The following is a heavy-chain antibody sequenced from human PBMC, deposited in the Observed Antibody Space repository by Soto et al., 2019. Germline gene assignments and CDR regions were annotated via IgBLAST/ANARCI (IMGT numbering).Heavy chain of an antibody. V-gene: IGHV4-30-4*01. CDR3: VRDSIVVAAFSYYYYGMDV. CDR2: IYYSGST. CDR1: GGSISSGDYY. D-gene: IGHD2-15*01. J-gene: IGHJ6*02. Sequence: PSETLSLTCTVSGGSISSGDYYWSWIRQPPGKGLEWIGYIYYSGSTYYYPSLKSRVTISVDTSKNQFSLKLSSVTAADTAVYYCVRDSIVVAAFSYYYYGMDVWGQGTTVTVSS.